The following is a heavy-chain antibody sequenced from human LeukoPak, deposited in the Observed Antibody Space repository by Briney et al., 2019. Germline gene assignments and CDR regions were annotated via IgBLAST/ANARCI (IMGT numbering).Heavy chain of an antibody. Sequence: GGSLRLSCAASGFTFSNAWMSWVRQAPGKGLEWVGRIKSKTDGGTTDYAAPVKGRFTISRDDSKNTLYLQMNSLRAEDTAVYYCASGTAYCSSTSCYVPENWGQGTLVTVSS. D-gene: IGHD2-2*01. CDR3: ASGTAYCSSTSCYVPEN. V-gene: IGHV3-15*01. CDR1: GFTFSNAW. CDR2: IKSKTDGGTT. J-gene: IGHJ4*02.